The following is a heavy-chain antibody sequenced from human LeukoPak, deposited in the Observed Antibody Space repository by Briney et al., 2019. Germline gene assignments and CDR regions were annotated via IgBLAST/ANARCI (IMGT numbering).Heavy chain of an antibody. V-gene: IGHV3-21*01. CDR1: GFTFSSYS. CDR3: ARDPRGYSGYDPYYFDY. Sequence: GGYLRLSCAASGFTFSSYSMNWVRQAPGKGLEWVSSISSSSSYIYYADSVKGRFTISRDNAKNSLYLQMNSLRAEDTAVYYCARDPRGYSGYDPYYFDYWGQGTLVTVSS. D-gene: IGHD5-12*01. J-gene: IGHJ4*02. CDR2: ISSSSSYI.